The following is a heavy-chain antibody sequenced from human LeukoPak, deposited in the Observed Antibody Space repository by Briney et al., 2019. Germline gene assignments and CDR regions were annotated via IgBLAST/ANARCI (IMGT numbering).Heavy chain of an antibody. Sequence: GSSVKVSCKASGGTFSSYAISWVRQAPGQGLEWMGGIIPIFGTANYAQKFQGRVTITADESTSTAYMELSSLRSEDTAVYYCARDIRGPTDSSYGMDVWGQGTTVTVS. CDR3: ARDIRGPTDSSYGMDV. CDR2: IIPIFGTA. CDR1: GGTFSSYA. J-gene: IGHJ6*02. D-gene: IGHD1-14*01. V-gene: IGHV1-69*01.